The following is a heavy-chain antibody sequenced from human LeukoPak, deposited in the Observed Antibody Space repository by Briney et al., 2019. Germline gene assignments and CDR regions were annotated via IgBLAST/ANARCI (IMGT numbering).Heavy chain of an antibody. V-gene: IGHV4-34*01. D-gene: IGHD2-2*02. CDR2: INHSGST. CDR1: GGSFSGNY. CDR3: ARRPRYCSSTSCYTWVVWIYFDY. Sequence: SETLSLTCAVYGGSFSGNYWSWIRQPPGKGLEWIWEINHSGSTNYNPSLKSRVTISVDTSKNQFSLKLSSVTAADTAVYYCARRPRYCSSTSCYTWVVWIYFDYWGQGTLVTVSS. J-gene: IGHJ4*02.